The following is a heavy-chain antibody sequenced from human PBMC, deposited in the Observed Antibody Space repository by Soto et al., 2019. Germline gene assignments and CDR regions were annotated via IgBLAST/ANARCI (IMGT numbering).Heavy chain of an antibody. J-gene: IGHJ3*02. CDR1: SGSISSTNW. CDR3: GRALRGFSAFDI. D-gene: IGHD3-16*01. V-gene: IGHV4-4*02. CDR2: IYHSESI. Sequence: PSETLSLTCTVSSGSISSTNWWSWVRQPPGKGLEWIGEIYHSESINYNPSLNSRVTISVDKSKNHFSLTLSSVTAADTAVYYCGRALRGFSAFDIWGQGTLVT.